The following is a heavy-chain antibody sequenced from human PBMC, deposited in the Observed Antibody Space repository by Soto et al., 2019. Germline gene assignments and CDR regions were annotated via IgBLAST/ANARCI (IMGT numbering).Heavy chain of an antibody. J-gene: IGHJ6*02. D-gene: IGHD3-10*01. CDR1: GYTFTSYD. V-gene: IGHV1-8*01. Sequence: EASVKVSCKASGYTFTSYDINSVRQATGQGLEWMGWMNPNSGNTGYAQKFQGRVTMTRNTSISTAYMELSSLRSEDTAVYYCARGYYGSGSYYNHYYYYGMDVWGQGTTVTVSS. CDR3: ARGYYGSGSYYNHYYYYGMDV. CDR2: MNPNSGNT.